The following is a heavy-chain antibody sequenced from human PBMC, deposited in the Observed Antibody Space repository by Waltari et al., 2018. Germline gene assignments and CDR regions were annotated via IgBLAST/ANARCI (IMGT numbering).Heavy chain of an antibody. CDR1: GGSISSSNW. Sequence: QVQLQESGPGLVKPSGTLSLTCVVSGGSISSSNWWTWVRQPPGKGLEWIGEIDHNGNTNYNPSLKSRVTISVDKSKNQFSLKLRSVTTADTAVYYCARVILGATDDYSYAMDVWGQGITVTVSS. CDR2: IDHNGNT. V-gene: IGHV4-4*02. CDR3: ARVILGATDDYSYAMDV. D-gene: IGHD1-26*01. J-gene: IGHJ6*02.